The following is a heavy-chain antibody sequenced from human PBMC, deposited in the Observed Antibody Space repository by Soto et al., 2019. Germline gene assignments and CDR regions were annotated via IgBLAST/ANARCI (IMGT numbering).Heavy chain of an antibody. CDR2: ISGSGGSP. D-gene: IGHD2-21*02. CDR3: AKDLVYCGGDCPNWFDP. Sequence: GGSLRLSCAASGFTFSSFAMSWVRQPPGKGLEWVSAISGSGGSPYYADSVKGRFTISRDNSKNTLYMQMNSLRAEDTAVYYCAKDLVYCGGDCPNWFDPWGQGTLVTVSS. CDR1: GFTFSSFA. V-gene: IGHV3-23*01. J-gene: IGHJ5*02.